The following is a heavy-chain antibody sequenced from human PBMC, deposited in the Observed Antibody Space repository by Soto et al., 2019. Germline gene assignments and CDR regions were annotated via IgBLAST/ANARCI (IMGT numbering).Heavy chain of an antibody. CDR2: ISPEGFNT. CDR3: VSWVSAHFDY. Sequence: GGSLRLSCAASDFTFDGHGMSWVRQAPGKGPGWVSTISPEGFNTHYADSVRGRFTISXXXXXXTXEXHXXXXRAEDTAIYYCVSWVSAHFDYWGQGTPVTVSS. CDR1: DFTFDGHG. V-gene: IGHV3-23*01. J-gene: IGHJ4*02. D-gene: IGHD2-8*01.